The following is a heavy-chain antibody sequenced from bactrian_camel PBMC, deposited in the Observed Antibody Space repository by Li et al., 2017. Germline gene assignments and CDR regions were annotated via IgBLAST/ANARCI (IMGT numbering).Heavy chain of an antibody. D-gene: IGHD7*01. CDR3: AVENWEGRAACSTLRMRF. Sequence: DVQLVESGGDTVQPGGSLRLSCAASGLPFSLHYMSWVRQAPGKGLEWVSSIGFDGSGIYYADSVKGRFSMSRDNAMNTVYLQMNGLKPEDTAMYYCAVENWEGRAACSTLRMRFWGQGTQVTVS. V-gene: IGHV3S10*01. J-gene: IGHJ4*01. CDR2: IGFDGSGI. CDR1: GLPFSLHY.